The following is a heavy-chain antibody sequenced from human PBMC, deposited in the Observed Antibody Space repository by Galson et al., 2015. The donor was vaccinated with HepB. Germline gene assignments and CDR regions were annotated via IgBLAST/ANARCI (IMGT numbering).Heavy chain of an antibody. CDR2: ISYDGSNK. CDR1: GFTFSSYA. CDR3: AKDPGGWYSDYYYYYGMDV. V-gene: IGHV3-30-3*01. J-gene: IGHJ6*02. Sequence: SLRLSCAASGFTFSSYAMHWVRQAPGKGLEWVAVISYDGSNKYYADSVKGRFTISRDNSKNTLYLQMNSLRAEDTAVYYCAKDPGGWYSDYYYYYGMDVWGQGTTVTVSS. D-gene: IGHD6-19*01.